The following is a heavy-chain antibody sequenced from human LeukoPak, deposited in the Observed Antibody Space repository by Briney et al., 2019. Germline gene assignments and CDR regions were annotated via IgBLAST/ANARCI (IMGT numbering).Heavy chain of an antibody. CDR3: ARDRGYSYGYYFDY. V-gene: IGHV4-31*03. Sequence: SQTVSLTCTVSGGSISSGGYYWSWIRQHAGKGLEWIGCIYYSGSTYYNPSLKSRVTISVDTSKNQFSLKLSSVTAADTAVYYCARDRGYSYGYYFDYWGQGTLVPVSS. D-gene: IGHD5-18*01. J-gene: IGHJ4*02. CDR1: GGSISSGGYY. CDR2: IYYSGST.